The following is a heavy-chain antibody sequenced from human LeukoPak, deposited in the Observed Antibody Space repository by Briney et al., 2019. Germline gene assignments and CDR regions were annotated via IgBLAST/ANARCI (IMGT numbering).Heavy chain of an antibody. D-gene: IGHD3-22*01. V-gene: IGHV1-69*13. J-gene: IGHJ4*02. CDR1: GGTFSSYA. CDR3: ARARYYYDSSGYFPEAFDY. Sequence: ASVKVSCKASGGTFSSYAISWVRQAPGQGLEWMGGIIPIFGTANYAQKFQGRVTITADESTSTAYMELSSLRSEDTAVYYCARARYYYDSSGYFPEAFDYWGQGTLVTVSS. CDR2: IIPIFGTA.